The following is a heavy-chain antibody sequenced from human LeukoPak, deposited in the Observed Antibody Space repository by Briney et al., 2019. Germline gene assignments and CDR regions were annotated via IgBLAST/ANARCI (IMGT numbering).Heavy chain of an antibody. J-gene: IGHJ4*02. CDR1: GFTASSNY. D-gene: IGHD6-13*01. CDR2: IHSSCRT. CDR3: ARDRSPEYSSSWAYYFAY. Sequence: GRCLRLACAASGFTASSNYMSCGSPAPGKGQEWVSVIHSSCRTYYADSVKGRFTIYRDNSKNPLYLQMDSLRAEDTAVYSCARDRSPEYSSSWAYYFAYWGQGTLVTVSS. V-gene: IGHV3-66*01.